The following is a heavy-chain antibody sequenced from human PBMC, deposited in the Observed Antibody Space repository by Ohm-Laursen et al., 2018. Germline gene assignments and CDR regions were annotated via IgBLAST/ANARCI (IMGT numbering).Heavy chain of an antibody. V-gene: IGHV3-23*01. Sequence: SLRLSCAASGFTFSNYAMSWVRQAPGKGLEWVSAISGSGGSTYYADSVKGRFTISRDNSKNTLYLQMNSLRAEDTAVYYCAKDLELWFGELLGIQAFDIWGQGTMVTVSS. J-gene: IGHJ3*02. CDR3: AKDLELWFGELLGIQAFDI. D-gene: IGHD3-10*01. CDR2: ISGSGGST. CDR1: GFTFSNYA.